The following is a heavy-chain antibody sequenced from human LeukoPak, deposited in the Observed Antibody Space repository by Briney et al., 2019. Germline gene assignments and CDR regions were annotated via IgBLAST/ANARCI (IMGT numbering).Heavy chain of an antibody. D-gene: IGHD6-13*01. CDR2: IYYSGST. CDR3: ARVIPAAGFFDY. Sequence: PSETLSLTCTVSGGSISSGDYYWSWIRQPPGKGLEWIGYIYYSGSTYYNPSLKSRVTISVDTSKNQFSLKLSSVTAADMAVYYCARVIPAAGFFDYWGQGTLVAVSS. V-gene: IGHV4-30-4*01. J-gene: IGHJ4*02. CDR1: GGSISSGDYY.